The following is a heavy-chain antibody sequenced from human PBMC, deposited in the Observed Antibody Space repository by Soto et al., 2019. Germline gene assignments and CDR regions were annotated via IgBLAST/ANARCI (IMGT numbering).Heavy chain of an antibody. J-gene: IGHJ6*03. V-gene: IGHV3-66*01. Sequence: GGSLRLSCAASGFTVSSNYMSWVRQAPGKGLEWVSVIYSGGSTYYADSVKGRITISRDKSKNTLYLQMNSLRAEDTVVYHFASWIENDYIGGSYRYSNPPYMDVWGKGTTVTVSS. D-gene: IGHD3-16*02. CDR2: IYSGGST. CDR1: GFTVSSNY. CDR3: ASWIENDYIGGSYRYSNPPYMDV.